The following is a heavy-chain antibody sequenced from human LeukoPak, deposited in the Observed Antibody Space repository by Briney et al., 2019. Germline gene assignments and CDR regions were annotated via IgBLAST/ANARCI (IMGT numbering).Heavy chain of an antibody. D-gene: IGHD1-26*01. CDR1: GFTFSSYS. V-gene: IGHV3-21*01. J-gene: IGHJ4*02. CDR2: ISSSSSYI. Sequence: GGSLRLSCAASGFTFSSYSMNWVRQAPGKGLEWVSSISSSSSYIYYADSVKGRFTISRDNAKNSLYLQMNSLRAEDTAVYYCXXXXXXSYFEGSYDYWGQGTLVTVSS. CDR3: XXXXXXSYFEGSYDY.